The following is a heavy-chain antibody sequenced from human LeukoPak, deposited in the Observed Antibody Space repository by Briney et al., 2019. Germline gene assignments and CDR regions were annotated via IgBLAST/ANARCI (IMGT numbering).Heavy chain of an antibody. CDR1: GGSFSGYY. CDR3: ARDMVRGVIIRVDPFDY. Sequence: SETLSLTCAVYGGSFSGYYWSWIRQPAGKGLEWIGRIYTSGSTNYNPSLKSRVTMSVDTSKNQFSLKLSSVTAADTAVYYCARDMVRGVIIRVDPFDYWGQGTLVTVSS. CDR2: IYTSGST. V-gene: IGHV4-59*10. J-gene: IGHJ4*02. D-gene: IGHD3-10*01.